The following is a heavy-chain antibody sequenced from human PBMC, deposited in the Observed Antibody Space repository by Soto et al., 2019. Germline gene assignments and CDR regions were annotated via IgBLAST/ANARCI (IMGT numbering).Heavy chain of an antibody. CDR2: IYWDDDK. Sequence: QITLKESGPTLVKPTQTLTLTCTFSGFSLSTSGVGVGWIRQPPGKALEWLALIYWDDDKRYSPSLKSRLTITKDTSKDQVVLTMTNMDPVDTATYYCAHSLGGYHDILTGYYQHWGQGTLVTVSS. J-gene: IGHJ1*01. CDR1: GFSLSTSGVG. D-gene: IGHD3-9*01. V-gene: IGHV2-5*02. CDR3: AHSLGGYHDILTGYYQH.